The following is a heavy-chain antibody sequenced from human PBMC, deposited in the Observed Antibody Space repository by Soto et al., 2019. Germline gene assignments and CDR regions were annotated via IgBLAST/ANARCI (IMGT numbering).Heavy chain of an antibody. Sequence: GASVKVSCKASGYTFTSYGISWVRQAPGQGLEWMGWISAYNGNTNYAQKLQGRVTMTTDTSTSTVYMELRCLTAADTAVYYCARGLITGSQYSGGWYYFDSWGQGTQVTVSS. CDR3: ARGLITGSQYSGGWYYFDS. J-gene: IGHJ4*02. D-gene: IGHD1-26*01. CDR2: ISAYNGNT. V-gene: IGHV1-18*01. CDR1: GYTFTSYG.